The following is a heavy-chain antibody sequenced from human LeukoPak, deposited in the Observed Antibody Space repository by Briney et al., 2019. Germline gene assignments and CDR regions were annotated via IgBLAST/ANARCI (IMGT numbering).Heavy chain of an antibody. J-gene: IGHJ4*02. Sequence: PSETPSLTCAVSGGSISSATSYWGWIRQPPGKGLEWLGRIYYSGSTFYNPSLKSRVTISVDTSKNQFSLRLSSVTAADTAVYYCARHGSTDYFDYWGQGTLVTVSS. CDR3: ARHGSTDYFDY. CDR2: IYYSGST. CDR1: GGSISSATSY. V-gene: IGHV4-39*01. D-gene: IGHD2-2*03.